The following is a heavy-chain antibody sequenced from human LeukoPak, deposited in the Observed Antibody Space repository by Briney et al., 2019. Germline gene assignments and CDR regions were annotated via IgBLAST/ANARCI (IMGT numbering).Heavy chain of an antibody. CDR2: VFHSGTT. CDR3: ARRMVTVTDTFDI. J-gene: IGHJ3*02. D-gene: IGHD2-21*02. V-gene: IGHV4-59*08. CDR1: GDSLTSHF. Sequence: SETLSLTCNVSGDSLTSHFWSWIRQTPGKGLEWIGYVFHSGTTNYCPSLKSRVTISLDTSKKQFYLRLASVTAADTAVYYCARRMVTVTDTFDIWGRGTMVSVSS.